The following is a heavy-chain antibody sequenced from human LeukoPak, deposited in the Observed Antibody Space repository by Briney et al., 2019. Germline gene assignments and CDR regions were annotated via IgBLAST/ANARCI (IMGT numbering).Heavy chain of an antibody. CDR2: IKQDGSEK. J-gene: IGHJ4*02. CDR1: GFTFSSYW. CDR3: ARAGLIAARFDY. Sequence: GGSLRLSCAASGFTFSSYWMRWVRQAPGKGLGWVANIKQDGSEKYYVDSVKGRFTISRDNAKNSLYLQMNSLRAEDTAVYYCARAGLIAARFDYWGQGTLVTVSS. D-gene: IGHD6-6*01. V-gene: IGHV3-7*01.